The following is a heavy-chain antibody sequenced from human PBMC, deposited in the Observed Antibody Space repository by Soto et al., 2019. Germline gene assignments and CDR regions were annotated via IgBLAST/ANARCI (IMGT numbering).Heavy chain of an antibody. CDR3: ASDHSGPD. V-gene: IGHV1-18*01. CDR1: GDSFSKFG. D-gene: IGHD6-25*01. CDR2: ISGYSGQT. Sequence: HVLLVQSGPEVRKPGASVNVSCMASGDSFSKFGINWVRQAPGQGLEWMGWISGYSGQTNYAQKFQGRVTMTRDTSTTTAYMELRTLRSDDTGVYLCASDHSGPDWGQGTLVTVSS. J-gene: IGHJ4*02.